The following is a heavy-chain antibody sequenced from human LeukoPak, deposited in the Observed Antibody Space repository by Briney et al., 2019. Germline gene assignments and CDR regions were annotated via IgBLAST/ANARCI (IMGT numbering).Heavy chain of an antibody. CDR3: TAGGVYSLSDH. V-gene: IGHV1-24*01. Sequence: GASLNVSCKVSGDTLSELSMHWVRQAPGKGLEWMGGFDPEGGEAIYAQKFQGRLTMTEDTSTDTAYMDLRSLRSDDTAVYYCTAGGVYSLSDHCGQGTQVTVSS. D-gene: IGHD5/OR15-5a*01. CDR1: GDTLSELS. J-gene: IGHJ4*02. CDR2: FDPEGGEA.